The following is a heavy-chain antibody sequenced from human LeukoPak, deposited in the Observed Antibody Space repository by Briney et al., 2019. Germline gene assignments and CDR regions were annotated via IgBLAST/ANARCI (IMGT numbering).Heavy chain of an antibody. CDR3: ARDAYGDHFFDY. CDR2: ISSSSSNI. J-gene: IGHJ4*02. Sequence: GGSLRLSCAASGFTFTIYSMNWVRQAPGKGLEWVSYISSSSSNIYYADSVKGRFTISRDNAKNSLYPQMNSLRAEDTAVYYCARDAYGDHFFDYWGQGTLVTVSS. CDR1: GFTFTIYS. V-gene: IGHV3-21*01. D-gene: IGHD4-17*01.